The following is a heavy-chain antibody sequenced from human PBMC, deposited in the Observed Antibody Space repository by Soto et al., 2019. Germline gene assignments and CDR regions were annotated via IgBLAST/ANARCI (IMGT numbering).Heavy chain of an antibody. CDR1: GGSISSYY. D-gene: IGHD2-15*01. J-gene: IGHJ6*03. CDR2: IYYSGST. Sequence: QVQLQESGPGLVKPSETLSLTCTVSGGSISSYYWSWIRQPPGKGLEWIGYIYYSGSTNYNHSLKSRVTISVDTSKHQFSLKLSSVTAADTAVYYCARSYRRYCSGGSCYSYYYYYMDVWGKGTTVTVSS. V-gene: IGHV4-59*01. CDR3: ARSYRRYCSGGSCYSYYYYYMDV.